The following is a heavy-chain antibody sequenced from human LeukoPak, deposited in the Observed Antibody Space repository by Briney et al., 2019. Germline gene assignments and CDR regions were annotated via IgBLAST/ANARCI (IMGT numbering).Heavy chain of an antibody. CDR2: IHHSGST. D-gene: IGHD3-10*01. J-gene: IGHJ1*01. Sequence: SETLSLTCTVSSYSISSGYYWGWIRQPPGKGLEWIGSIHHSGSTYYNPSLKSRVTISVDTSKNQFSLQLSSVTATDTAMYYCASTYGSGSYVWYFQHWGQGTLVTVSS. V-gene: IGHV4-38-2*02. CDR3: ASTYGSGSYVWYFQH. CDR1: SYSISSGYY.